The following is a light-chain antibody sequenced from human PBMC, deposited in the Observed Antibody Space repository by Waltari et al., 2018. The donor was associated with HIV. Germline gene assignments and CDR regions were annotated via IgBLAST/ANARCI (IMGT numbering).Light chain of an antibody. CDR2: DAS. CDR1: HSLSNNY. J-gene: IGKJ5*01. Sequence: ENVLTQSPGPLPLSPGERATLSCRASHSLSNNYLAWYQQKPGQAPRLLIYDASSRATGIPDRFSGSGSGTDFTLTISRLEPEDFAVYYCQQYVTSPITFGQGTRLDIK. V-gene: IGKV3-20*01. CDR3: QQYVTSPIT.